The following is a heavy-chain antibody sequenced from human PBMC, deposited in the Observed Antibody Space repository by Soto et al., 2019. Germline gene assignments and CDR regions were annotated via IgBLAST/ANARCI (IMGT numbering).Heavy chain of an antibody. V-gene: IGHV1-3*01. CDR3: THNWNYRLAFDI. J-gene: IGHJ3*02. Sequence: ASVRVSCKASGETFTSYAMHWVRQAPGQRLEWMGWINAGNGNTKYSQKFQGRVTITRDTSASTAYMELSSLRSEDTAVYYCTHNWNYRLAFDILGQGTTVNVSS. CDR1: GETFTSYA. D-gene: IGHD1-7*01. CDR2: INAGNGNT.